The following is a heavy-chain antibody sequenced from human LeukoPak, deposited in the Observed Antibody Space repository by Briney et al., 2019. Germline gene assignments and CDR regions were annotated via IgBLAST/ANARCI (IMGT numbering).Heavy chain of an antibody. CDR1: GFTFSSYE. Sequence: AGGSLRLSCAASGFTFSSYEMNWVRQAPGKGLEWVSYISSSGSTIYYADSVKGRFTISRDNAKNSLYLQMNSLRAEDTAVYYCAKVGHDYGGNSGGLMPEYFQHWGQGTLVTVSS. CDR2: ISSSGSTI. J-gene: IGHJ1*01. V-gene: IGHV3-48*03. D-gene: IGHD4-23*01. CDR3: AKVGHDYGGNSGGLMPEYFQH.